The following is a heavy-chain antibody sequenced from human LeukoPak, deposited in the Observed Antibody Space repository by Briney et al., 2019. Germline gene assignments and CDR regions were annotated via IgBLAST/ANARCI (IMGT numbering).Heavy chain of an antibody. CDR3: ARPKYYYDSSGYSNWFDP. D-gene: IGHD3-22*01. Sequence: GESLKISCKGSGYSFSNYYIDWVRQMPGKGLEWMGVMYPGGSDIRYSPSFQGQVTISADKSISTAYLQWSSLKASDTAMYYCARPKYYYDSSGYSNWFDPWGQGTLVTVSS. CDR2: MYPGGSDI. V-gene: IGHV5-51*01. J-gene: IGHJ5*02. CDR1: GYSFSNYY.